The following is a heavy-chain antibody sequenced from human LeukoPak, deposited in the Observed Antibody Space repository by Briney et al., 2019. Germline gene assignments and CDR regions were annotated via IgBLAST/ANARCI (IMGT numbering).Heavy chain of an antibody. J-gene: IGHJ3*02. V-gene: IGHV4-59*01. D-gene: IGHD1-14*01. CDR3: ARVPGSRDDFDS. CDR1: GGSISSYY. Sequence: PSETLSLTCTVSGGSISSYYWSWIRQPPGKGLEWIGYIYYSGSTNYNPSLKSRVTISVDTSKNQFSLKLSSVTAADTAVYYCARVPGSRDDFDSWGQGTMVTVSS. CDR2: IYYSGST.